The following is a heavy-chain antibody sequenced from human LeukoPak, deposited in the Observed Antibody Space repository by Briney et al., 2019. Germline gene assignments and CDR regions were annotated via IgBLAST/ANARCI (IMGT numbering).Heavy chain of an antibody. V-gene: IGHV1-69*01. CDR3: ARGPVTDPYYFDY. J-gene: IGHJ4*02. Sequence: SVKVSCKASGGTFSSYAISWVRQAPGQGLQWMGGIIPIFGTANYAQKFQGRVTITADESTSTAYMELSSLRSEDTAVYYCARGPVTDPYYFDYGGQGTLVTVSS. D-gene: IGHD4-17*01. CDR1: GGTFSSYA. CDR2: IIPIFGTA.